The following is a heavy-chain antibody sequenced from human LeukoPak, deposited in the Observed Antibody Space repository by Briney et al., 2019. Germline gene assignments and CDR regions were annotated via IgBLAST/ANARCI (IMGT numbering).Heavy chain of an antibody. Sequence: GGSLRLSCAASGFIFSSYSMNWVRHAPGKGLEWVSSISSASTYIHYADSLKGRFTISRDNARNSLYLQINSLRVEDTAVYYCARVQRGEMATFDYWGQGTLVTVSS. CDR2: ISSASTYI. D-gene: IGHD5-24*01. V-gene: IGHV3-21*01. J-gene: IGHJ4*02. CDR3: ARVQRGEMATFDY. CDR1: GFIFSSYS.